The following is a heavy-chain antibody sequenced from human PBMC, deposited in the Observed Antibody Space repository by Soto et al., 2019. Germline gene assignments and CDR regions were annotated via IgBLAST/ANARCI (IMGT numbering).Heavy chain of an antibody. Sequence: PGWSLRLSCAASGFTFSNAWMSWVRQAPGKGLEWVGRIKSKTDGGTTDYAAPVKGRFTISRDDSKNTLYLQMNSLKTEDTAVYYCTTGPLYYDFWSGYRNWFDPWGQGTLVTVSS. V-gene: IGHV3-15*01. J-gene: IGHJ5*02. CDR3: TTGPLYYDFWSGYRNWFDP. CDR2: IKSKTDGGTT. CDR1: GFTFSNAW. D-gene: IGHD3-3*01.